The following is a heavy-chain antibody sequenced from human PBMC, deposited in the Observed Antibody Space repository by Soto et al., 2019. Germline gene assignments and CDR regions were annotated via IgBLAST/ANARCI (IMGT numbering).Heavy chain of an antibody. CDR1: GGPISSYY. Sequence: SETLSLTCTVSGGPISSYYWSWIRQPPGKGLEWIGYIYYSGSTNYNPSLKSRVTISVDTSKNQFSLKLSSVTAADTAVYYCARSYYDFWSGYYRENNWFDPWGQGTLVTVSS. CDR2: IYYSGST. CDR3: ARSYYDFWSGYYRENNWFDP. D-gene: IGHD3-3*01. J-gene: IGHJ5*02. V-gene: IGHV4-59*01.